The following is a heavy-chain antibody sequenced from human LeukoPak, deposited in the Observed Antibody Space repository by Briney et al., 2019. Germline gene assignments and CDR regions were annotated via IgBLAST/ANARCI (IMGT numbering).Heavy chain of an antibody. J-gene: IGHJ4*02. CDR3: ARAWGEDIAARPYYFDY. V-gene: IGHV1-18*04. CDR1: GYIFTGYY. CDR2: ISAYNGNT. D-gene: IGHD6-13*01. Sequence: ASVKVSCKASGYIFTGYYMHWVRQAPGQGLEWMGWISAYNGNTNYAPKLQGRVTMTTDTSTSAAYMELRSLRSDDTAVYYCARAWGEDIAARPYYFDYWGQGSLVTVSS.